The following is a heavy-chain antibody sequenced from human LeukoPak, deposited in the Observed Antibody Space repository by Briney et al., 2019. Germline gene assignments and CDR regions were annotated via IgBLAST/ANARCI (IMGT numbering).Heavy chain of an antibody. V-gene: IGHV3-7*03. CDR3: ARDLCSTTSCFDY. Sequence: GGSLRLSCGASGFIFSDSWMTWVRQAPGEGLEWVANMNQDGSERYYLDSVKGRFTISRDNAKNSLYLQMNSLRAEDTAVYYCARDLCSTTSCFDYWGQGTLVSVSS. CDR1: GFIFSDSW. J-gene: IGHJ4*02. CDR2: MNQDGSER. D-gene: IGHD2-2*01.